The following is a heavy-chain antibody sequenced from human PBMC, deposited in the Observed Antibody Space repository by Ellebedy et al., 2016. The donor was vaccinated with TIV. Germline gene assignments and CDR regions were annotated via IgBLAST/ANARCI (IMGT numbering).Heavy chain of an antibody. Sequence: GSLRLXXTVSGGSISSYYWSWIRQPPGKGLEWIGYIYYSGSTNYNPSLKSRVTISVDTSKNQFSLKLSSVTAADTAVYYCARIRGYSYGYDPFRFDYWGQGTLVIVSS. V-gene: IGHV4-59*01. CDR1: GGSISSYY. CDR3: ARIRGYSYGYDPFRFDY. D-gene: IGHD5-18*01. CDR2: IYYSGST. J-gene: IGHJ4*02.